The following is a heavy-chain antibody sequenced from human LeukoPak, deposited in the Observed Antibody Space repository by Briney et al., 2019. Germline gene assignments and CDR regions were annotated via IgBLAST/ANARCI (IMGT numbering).Heavy chain of an antibody. CDR2: ITGNGGSA. J-gene: IGHJ5*02. V-gene: IGHV3-23*01. CDR3: TKDPNGDYIGAFDP. Sequence: GGSLRLSCAGPGLIFSNYAMTWVRQAPGKGLEWVSSITGNGGSAVYTDSVKGRFTTSRDNSKNTLYLQMNSPRAEDTALYYCTKDPNGDYIGAFDPWGQGTLVTVSS. CDR1: GLIFSNYA. D-gene: IGHD4-17*01.